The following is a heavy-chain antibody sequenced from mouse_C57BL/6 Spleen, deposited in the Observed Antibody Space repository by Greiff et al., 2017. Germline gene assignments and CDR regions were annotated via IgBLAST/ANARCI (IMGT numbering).Heavy chain of an antibody. Sequence: QVQLQQPGAELVKPGASVKLSCKASGYTFTSYWMHWVKQRPGQGLEWIGMIHPKSGSTNYNEKFKSKATLTVDKSSSTAYMQLSSLTSEDSAVYYCALYDYDVDYFDYWGQGTTLTVSS. V-gene: IGHV1-64*01. CDR3: ALYDYDVDYFDY. CDR2: IHPKSGST. D-gene: IGHD2-4*01. CDR1: GYTFTSYW. J-gene: IGHJ2*01.